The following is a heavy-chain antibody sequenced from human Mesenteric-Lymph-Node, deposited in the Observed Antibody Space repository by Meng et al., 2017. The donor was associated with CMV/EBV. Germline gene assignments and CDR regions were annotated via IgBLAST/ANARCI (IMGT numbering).Heavy chain of an antibody. D-gene: IGHD6-13*01. Sequence: LSLTCAASGFSFSTYAMHWVRQAPGKGLEWVAVIWYDGSDKYYVDSVKGRFTISRDNSKKTLYLQMNSLRAEDTAVYYCAKDKAAVVEEGYGTDVWGQGSTVTVSS. CDR3: AKDKAAVVEEGYGTDV. J-gene: IGHJ6*02. V-gene: IGHV3-33*06. CDR1: GFSFSTYA. CDR2: IWYDGSDK.